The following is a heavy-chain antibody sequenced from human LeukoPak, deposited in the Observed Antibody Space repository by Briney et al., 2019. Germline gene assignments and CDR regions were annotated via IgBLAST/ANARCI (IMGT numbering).Heavy chain of an antibody. Sequence: SETLSLTCTVSGGSIISNYWSWIRQSAGTGLEWLGRIYGSGITDYNPSFKSRVTMSLDTSRKQFSLRLTSVTAADTAVYYCARLKFYDSTGYSPGYYMDVWGKGTTVSVFS. CDR1: GGSIISNY. V-gene: IGHV4-4*07. CDR2: IYGSGIT. J-gene: IGHJ6*03. CDR3: ARLKFYDSTGYSPGYYMDV. D-gene: IGHD3-22*01.